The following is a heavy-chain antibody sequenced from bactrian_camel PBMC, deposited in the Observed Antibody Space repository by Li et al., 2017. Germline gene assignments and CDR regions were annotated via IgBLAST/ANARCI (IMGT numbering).Heavy chain of an antibody. V-gene: IGHV3S53*01. CDR2: IGRDDAT. D-gene: IGHD3*01. CDR1: GVIYRTNC. Sequence: HVQLVESGGGSVQAGGSLRLSCACSGVIYRTNCMGWFRQAPGKEREGVATIGRDDATIYADAVKGRFTISKDNAKNTFYLEMKGPKPEDTAVYYCAASFTACVARAHYVERYNYWGQGTQVTVSS. CDR3: AASFTACVARAHYVERYNY. J-gene: IGHJ4*01.